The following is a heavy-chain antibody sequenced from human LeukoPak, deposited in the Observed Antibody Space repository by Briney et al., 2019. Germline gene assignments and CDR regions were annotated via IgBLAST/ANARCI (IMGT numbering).Heavy chain of an antibody. CDR2: IYYSGST. V-gene: IGHV4-59*08. J-gene: IGHJ4*02. D-gene: IGHD6-13*01. CDR3: ARIRIAAAGYYFDY. CDR1: GGSISSYY. Sequence: PSETLSLTCTVSGGSISSYYWSWIRQPPGKGLERIGYIYYSGSTNYNPSLKSRVTISVDTSKNQFSLKLSSVTAADTAVYYCARIRIAAAGYYFDYWGQGTLVTVSS.